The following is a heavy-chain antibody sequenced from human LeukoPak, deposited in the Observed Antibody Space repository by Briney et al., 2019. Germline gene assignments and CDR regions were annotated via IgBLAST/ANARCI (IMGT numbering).Heavy chain of an antibody. CDR3: ARDYSSGWYTENWFDP. CDR2: ISSSSSYI. V-gene: IGHV3-21*01. J-gene: IGHJ5*02. Sequence: GGSLRLSCAASGFTFSSYSMNWVRQAPGKGLEWVSFISSSSSYIYYADSVKGRFTISRDNAKNSLYLQMNSLRAEDTAVYYCARDYSSGWYTENWFDPWGQGTLVTVSS. D-gene: IGHD6-19*01. CDR1: GFTFSSYS.